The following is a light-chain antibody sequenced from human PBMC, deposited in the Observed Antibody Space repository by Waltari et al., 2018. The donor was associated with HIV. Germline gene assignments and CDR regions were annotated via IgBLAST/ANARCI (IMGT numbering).Light chain of an antibody. V-gene: IGLV1-47*02. CDR3: TTWDSSVTAWV. Sequence: QSVLTQPPSASGTPGQRVTISCSGSSSNIGSDFVYWYQQLPGTAPKLLIYSNAQRPAGVPDRFSGSKSGTSASLAISGLRSEDEADYYCTTWDSSVTAWVFGGGTKLTVL. CDR2: SNA. J-gene: IGLJ3*02. CDR1: SSNIGSDF.